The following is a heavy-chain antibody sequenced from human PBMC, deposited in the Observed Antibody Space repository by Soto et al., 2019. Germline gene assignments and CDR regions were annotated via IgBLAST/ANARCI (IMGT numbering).Heavy chain of an antibody. CDR3: GRAQLDGNWFDP. Sequence: QLQLQESGSGLVRPSQTLSLTCAVSGGSISSGGYSWNWLRQPPGKGMEWIGYIYHSGSSLNNPSHTSRVTISVNKCKKQFDMDLSSVTAAATAVYYCGRAQLDGNWFDPWGQGTLVTVSS. D-gene: IGHD1-1*01. CDR2: IYHSGSS. CDR1: GGSISSGGYS. J-gene: IGHJ5*02. V-gene: IGHV4-30-2*01.